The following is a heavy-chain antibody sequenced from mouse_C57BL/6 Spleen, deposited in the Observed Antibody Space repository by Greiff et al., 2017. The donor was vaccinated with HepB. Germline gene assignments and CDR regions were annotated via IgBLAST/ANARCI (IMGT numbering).Heavy chain of an antibody. D-gene: IGHD2-5*01. J-gene: IGHJ2*01. CDR2: INPNNGGT. CDR3: ARRGGYSNLFDY. Sequence: EVKLQQSGPELVKPGASVKISCKASGYTFTDYYMNWVKQSHGKSLEWIGDINPNNGGTSYNQKFKGKATLTVDKSSSTAYMELRSLTSEDSAVYYCARRGGYSNLFDYWGQGTTLTVSS. CDR1: GYTFTDYY. V-gene: IGHV1-26*01.